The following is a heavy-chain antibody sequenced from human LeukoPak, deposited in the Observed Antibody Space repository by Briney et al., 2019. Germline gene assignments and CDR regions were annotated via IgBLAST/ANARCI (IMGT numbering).Heavy chain of an antibody. CDR2: IYSGDSDT. J-gene: IGHJ4*02. V-gene: IGHV5-51*01. D-gene: IGHD6-13*01. CDR1: GYSFTSYW. Sequence: GESLKISCKGSGYSFTSYWIGWVRQMPGKGLEWMGIIYSGDSDTRYSPSFQGQATISADKSISTAYLQWSSLKASDTAMYYCARWAYSSSWYSDYWGQGTLVTVSS. CDR3: ARWAYSSSWYSDY.